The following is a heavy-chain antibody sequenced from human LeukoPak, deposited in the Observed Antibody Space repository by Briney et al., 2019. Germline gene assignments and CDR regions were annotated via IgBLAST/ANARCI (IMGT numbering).Heavy chain of an antibody. CDR1: GYTFTGYY. Sequence: ASVTVSCKASGYTFTGYYKHWVRQAPGKGLEWMGWISPNSGDTNYAEKFQGRVTMTRDTSISTAYMDLRRLRSDDTAVYYCARDYSSSFGYFDYWGQGTLVTVSS. D-gene: IGHD6-6*01. J-gene: IGHJ4*02. CDR3: ARDYSSSFGYFDY. CDR2: ISPNSGDT. V-gene: IGHV1-2*02.